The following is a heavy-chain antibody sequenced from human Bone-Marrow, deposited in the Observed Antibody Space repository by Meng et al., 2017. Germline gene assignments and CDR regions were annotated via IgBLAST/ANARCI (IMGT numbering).Heavy chain of an antibody. J-gene: IGHJ4*02. CDR2: ISAYNGNT. V-gene: IGHV1-18*01. CDR3: ARDAGRAAGPR. D-gene: IGHD6-13*01. Sequence: QVQLVQSGAEAKKAGASVKVSCKASGYTFTSYGISWVRQAPGQGLGWMGWISAYNGNTNYAQKFQDRVTMTRDTSITTAYMDLSRLTSDDTAVYYCARDAGRAAGPRWGQGTLVTVSS. CDR1: GYTFTSYG.